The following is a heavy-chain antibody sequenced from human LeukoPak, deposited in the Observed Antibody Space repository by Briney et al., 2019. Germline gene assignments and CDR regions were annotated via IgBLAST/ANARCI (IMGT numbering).Heavy chain of an antibody. Sequence: PSETLSLTCAVSGDPINSIDWWSWVRQSPARGPEWIGEIYHSGGTNYNPSLKSRVTISVDKSKNHLSLKLTSVTAADTAVYFCVGNGYYALDYWGQGALVTVAS. CDR2: IYHSGGT. J-gene: IGHJ4*02. CDR3: VGNGYYALDY. V-gene: IGHV4-4*02. CDR1: GDPINSIDW. D-gene: IGHD2/OR15-2a*01.